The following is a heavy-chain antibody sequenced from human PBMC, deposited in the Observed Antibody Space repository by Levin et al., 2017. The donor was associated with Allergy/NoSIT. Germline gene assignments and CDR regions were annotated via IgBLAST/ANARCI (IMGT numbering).Heavy chain of an antibody. CDR1: GGSISSSSYY. D-gene: IGHD3-10*01. V-gene: IGHV4-39*01. J-gene: IGHJ5*02. Sequence: PLETLSLTCTVSGGSISSSSYYWGWIRQPPGKGLEWIGSIYYSGSTYYNPSLKSRVTISVDTSKNQFSLKLSSVTAADTAVYYCARHGWNYYGSGSYHSPSATINFDPWGQGTLVTVSS. CDR3: ARHGWNYYGSGSYHSPSATINFDP. CDR2: IYYSGST.